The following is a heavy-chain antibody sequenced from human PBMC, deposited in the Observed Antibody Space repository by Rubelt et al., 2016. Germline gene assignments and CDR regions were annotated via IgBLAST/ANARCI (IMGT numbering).Heavy chain of an antibody. J-gene: IGHJ4*02. D-gene: IGHD3-22*01. CDR1: GFTLSDYG. V-gene: IGHV3-33*03. CDR2: IWNDGRSK. Sequence: GGGVVQPGRSLRLSCAASGFTLSDYGMHWVRQAPGKGLEWMAIIWNDGRSKYRADSVKGRFTVSRDNSKSTLYLQLNNLRVEDTAVYYCAKGGSYYYDSSGYYSRWGQGTLVTVSS. CDR3: AKGGSYYYDSSGYYSR.